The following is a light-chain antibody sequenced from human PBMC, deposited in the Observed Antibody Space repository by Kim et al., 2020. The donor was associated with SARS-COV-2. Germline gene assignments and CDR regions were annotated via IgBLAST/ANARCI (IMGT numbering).Light chain of an antibody. CDR3: HQYDTYPWT. J-gene: IGKJ1*01. CDR2: KTS. CDR1: QYITRR. Sequence: ASVGDRVTITCRASQYITRRLAWYQQKPGKAPKVLISKTSTLESGVPSTFSGSGSGTEFTLTISSLQPDDFATYYCHQYDTYPWTFGQGTKVEIK. V-gene: IGKV1-5*03.